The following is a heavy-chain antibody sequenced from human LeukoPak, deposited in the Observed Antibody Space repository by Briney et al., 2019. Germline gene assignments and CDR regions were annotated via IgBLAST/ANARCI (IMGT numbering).Heavy chain of an antibody. CDR3: AREEFLHEIDSSGYFVY. D-gene: IGHD3-22*01. Sequence: SETLSLTCTVSGGSITGYYWNWIRQPAGQGLEWLGRVYSSGVGNYNPSLTSRVTMSVDTSKNQFSLKLTSLTAADTAVYYCAREEFLHEIDSSGYFVYWGQGTLVTVSP. J-gene: IGHJ4*02. CDR1: GGSITGYY. CDR2: VYSSGVG. V-gene: IGHV4-4*07.